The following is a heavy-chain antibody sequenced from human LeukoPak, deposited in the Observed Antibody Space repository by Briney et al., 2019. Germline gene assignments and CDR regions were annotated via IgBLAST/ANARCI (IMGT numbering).Heavy chain of an antibody. J-gene: IGHJ6*02. CDR1: GFTFNNYA. D-gene: IGHD1-14*01. Sequence: GGSLGLSCAASGFTFNNYAMNWVRQAPGKGLEWVSVISGSGGTTYYADSVKGRFTISRDSSKNTLYLQMNSLRAEDTAVYYCAKVSGGGLYYDGMDVWGQGTTVTVSS. CDR3: AKVSGGGLYYDGMDV. CDR2: ISGSGGTT. V-gene: IGHV3-23*01.